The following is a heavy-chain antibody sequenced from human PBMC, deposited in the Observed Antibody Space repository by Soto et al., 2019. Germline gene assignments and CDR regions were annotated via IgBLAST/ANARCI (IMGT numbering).Heavy chain of an antibody. CDR1: GFTFDDYA. CDR2: ISWNSGSI. D-gene: IGHD3-10*01. Sequence: EVQLVESGGGLVQPGRSLRLSCAASGFTFDDYAMHWVRQAPGKGLEWVSGISWNSGSIGYADSVKGRFTISRDNAKNSLYLQMNSLRAEDTALYYCAKDITMVPYYMDVWGKGTTVTVSS. J-gene: IGHJ6*03. V-gene: IGHV3-9*01. CDR3: AKDITMVPYYMDV.